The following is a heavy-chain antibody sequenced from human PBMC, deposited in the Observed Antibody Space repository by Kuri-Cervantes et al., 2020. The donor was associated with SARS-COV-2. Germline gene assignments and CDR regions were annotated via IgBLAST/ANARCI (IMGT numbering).Heavy chain of an antibody. CDR3: ARASRGYSYGNYYYYMDV. D-gene: IGHD5-18*01. V-gene: IGHV3-21*01. Sequence: ETLSLTCAASGFTFSSYWMNWVRQAPGKGLEWVSSISSSSSYIYYADSVKGRFTISRDNAKNSLYLQMNSLRAEDTAVYYCARASRGYSYGNYYYYMDVWGKGTTVTVSS. CDR1: GFTFSSYW. J-gene: IGHJ6*03. CDR2: ISSSSSYI.